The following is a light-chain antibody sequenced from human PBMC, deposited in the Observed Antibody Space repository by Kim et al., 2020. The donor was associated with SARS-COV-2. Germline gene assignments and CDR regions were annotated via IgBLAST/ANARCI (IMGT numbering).Light chain of an antibody. Sequence: STGDRVTITCRASQGISSYLAWYQQKPGKAPKLLIYAASTLQSGVPSRFSGSGSGTDFTLTISCLQSEDFATYYCQQYYSYPQFTFGPGTKVDIK. J-gene: IGKJ3*01. V-gene: IGKV1-8*01. CDR2: AAS. CDR3: QQYYSYPQFT. CDR1: QGISSY.